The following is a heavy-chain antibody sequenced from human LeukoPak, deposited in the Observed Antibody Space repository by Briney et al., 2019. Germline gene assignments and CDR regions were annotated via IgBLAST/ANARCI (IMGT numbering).Heavy chain of an antibody. Sequence: SETLSLTCTVSGGSISSYYWSWIRQPPGKGLEWIGNIYDRGSTKYNPSLKSRVTISVDTSKNEFSLRLSSVTAADTAVYYCARGRTFDNWGQGTLVTVSS. CDR2: IYDRGST. CDR3: ARGRTFDN. V-gene: IGHV4-59*01. CDR1: GGSISSYY. J-gene: IGHJ4*02.